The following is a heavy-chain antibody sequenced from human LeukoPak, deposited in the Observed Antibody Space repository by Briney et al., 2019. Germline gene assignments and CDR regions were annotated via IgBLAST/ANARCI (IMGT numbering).Heavy chain of an antibody. CDR2: IYYSGST. CDR1: GGSISSGGYY. CDR3: ARDLTMVRGGGLDY. V-gene: IGHV4-61*08. Sequence: SSETLSLTCTVSGGSISSGGYYWSWIRQHPGKGLEWIGYIYYSGSTNYNPPLKSRVNISVDTSKNQFSLKLSSVTAADTAVYYCARDLTMVRGGGLDYWGQGPLVTVSS. D-gene: IGHD3-10*01. J-gene: IGHJ4*02.